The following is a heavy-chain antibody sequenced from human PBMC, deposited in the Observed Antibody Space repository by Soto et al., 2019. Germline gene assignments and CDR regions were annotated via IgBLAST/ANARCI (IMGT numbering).Heavy chain of an antibody. Sequence: GGSLRLSCAGSGFGVSSNYMNWVRQAPGKGLEWVSVIYSGGTTWYADSVKGRFTISRDNSKNTLHLQMNSLRAEDTAVYYCARSYYDFFPCGMDVWGQGTTVTVSS. J-gene: IGHJ6*02. CDR3: ARSYYDFFPCGMDV. V-gene: IGHV3-53*01. CDR1: GFGVSSNY. D-gene: IGHD3-3*01. CDR2: IYSGGTT.